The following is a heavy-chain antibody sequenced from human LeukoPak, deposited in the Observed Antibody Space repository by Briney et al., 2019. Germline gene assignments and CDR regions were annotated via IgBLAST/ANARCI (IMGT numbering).Heavy chain of an antibody. D-gene: IGHD3-10*01. CDR3: ARRGDRGVNY. J-gene: IGHJ4*02. V-gene: IGHV4-59*12. Sequence: SETLSLTCTVSGGSISSYYWSWIRQPPGKGLEWIGYIYYSGSTNYNPSLKSRVTISVDTSKNQFSLKLSSVTAADTAVYYCARRGDRGVNYWGQGTLVTVSS. CDR1: GGSISSYY. CDR2: IYYSGST.